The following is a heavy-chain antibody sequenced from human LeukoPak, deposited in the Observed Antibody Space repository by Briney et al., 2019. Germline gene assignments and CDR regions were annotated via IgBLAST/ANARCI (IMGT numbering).Heavy chain of an antibody. J-gene: IGHJ4*02. CDR3: ARSGLLDY. CDR1: GYSFTDYW. Sequence: GESLKIPCKGSGYSFTDYWIGWVRQMPGKGLECMGIIYPGDSDTRYSPSFQGQVTISADKSISTAYLQWNSLKASDTAMYYCARSGLLDYWGQGTLVTVSS. CDR2: IYPGDSDT. D-gene: IGHD3/OR15-3a*01. V-gene: IGHV5-51*01.